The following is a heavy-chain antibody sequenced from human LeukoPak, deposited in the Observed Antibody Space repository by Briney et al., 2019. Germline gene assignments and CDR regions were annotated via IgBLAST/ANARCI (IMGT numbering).Heavy chain of an antibody. CDR1: GGTISSYY. V-gene: IGHV4-59*01. Sequence: SETLSLTCTVSGGTISSYYWSWIRQPPGKGLEWIGYIYYSGSTNYNPSLKSRVTISVDTSKNQFSLKLSSVTATDTAVYYCARGGSEGSSWYGGPYFDYWGQGTLVTVSS. J-gene: IGHJ4*02. D-gene: IGHD6-13*01. CDR2: IYYSGST. CDR3: ARGGSEGSSWYGGPYFDY.